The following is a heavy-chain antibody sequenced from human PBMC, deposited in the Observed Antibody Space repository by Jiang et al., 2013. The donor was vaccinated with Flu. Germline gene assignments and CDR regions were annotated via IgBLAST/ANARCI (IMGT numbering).Heavy chain of an antibody. V-gene: IGHV1-18*01. J-gene: IGHJ3*02. CDR1: GYTFTSYG. CDR3: ARVTTVTPGDAFDI. CDR2: ISAYNGNT. D-gene: IGHD4-17*01. Sequence: GAEVKKPGASVKASCKASGYTFTSYGIRWVRQAPGQGLERMGWISAYNGNTNYAQKLQGRVTMTTDTSTSTAYMELRSLRSDDTAVYYCARVTTVTPGDAFDIWGQGTMVTVSS.